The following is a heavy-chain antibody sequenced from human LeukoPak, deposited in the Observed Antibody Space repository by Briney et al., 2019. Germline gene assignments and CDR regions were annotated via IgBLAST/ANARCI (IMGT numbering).Heavy chain of an antibody. J-gene: IGHJ4*02. D-gene: IGHD4-17*01. CDR3: ARWRRIDYGDSLYYFDY. CDR2: ISAYNGNT. Sequence: GASVKVSCKASGYTFTSYGISWVRQAPGQGLEWMGWISAYNGNTNYAQKLQGRVTMTTDTSTSTAYMELRSLRSDDTAVYYCARWRRIDYGDSLYYFDYWGQGTLVTVSS. CDR1: GYTFTSYG. V-gene: IGHV1-18*01.